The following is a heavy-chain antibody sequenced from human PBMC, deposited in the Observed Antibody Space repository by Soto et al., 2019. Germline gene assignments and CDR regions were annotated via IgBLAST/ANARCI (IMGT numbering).Heavy chain of an antibody. V-gene: IGHV1-69*13. J-gene: IGHJ6*02. D-gene: IGHD1-1*01. CDR2: IIPIFGPA. CDR1: GGTFSSYA. Sequence: SVKVSCKASGGTFSSYAISWVRQAPGQGLEWMGGIIPIFGPANFAKKFQGRVTITADESTTTAYMELSSLTSEDTAVYYCATGSFTTTGGRIGYHYNAMDVWGQGTTVTVSS. CDR3: ATGSFTTTGGRIGYHYNAMDV.